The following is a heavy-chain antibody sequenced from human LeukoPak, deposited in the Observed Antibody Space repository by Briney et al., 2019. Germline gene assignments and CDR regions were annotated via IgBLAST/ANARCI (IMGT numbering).Heavy chain of an antibody. J-gene: IGHJ4*02. CDR1: GFTFSSYA. CDR3: ARDRHYDFWSGPLDY. CDR2: ISGSGGST. V-gene: IGHV3-23*01. D-gene: IGHD3-3*01. Sequence: GGSLRLSCAASGFTFSSYAMSWVRQAPGKGLEWVSAISGSGGSTYYADSVKGRFTISRDNSKNTLYLQMNSLRAEDTAVYYCARDRHYDFWSGPLDYWGQGTLVTVSS.